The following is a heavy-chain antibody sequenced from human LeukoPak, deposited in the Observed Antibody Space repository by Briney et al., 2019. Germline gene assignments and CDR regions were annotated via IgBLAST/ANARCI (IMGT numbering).Heavy chain of an antibody. CDR1: GYTLTELS. CDR3: ATANDMITFGGVIVNVDWFDP. D-gene: IGHD3-16*02. V-gene: IGHV1-24*01. CDR2: FDPEDGET. J-gene: IGHJ5*02. Sequence: GASVKVSCKVSGYTLTELSMDWVRQAPGKGLEWMGGFDPEDGETIYAQKFQDRVTMTEDTSTDTAYMELSSLRSEDTAVYYCATANDMITFGGVIVNVDWFDPWGQGTLVTVSS.